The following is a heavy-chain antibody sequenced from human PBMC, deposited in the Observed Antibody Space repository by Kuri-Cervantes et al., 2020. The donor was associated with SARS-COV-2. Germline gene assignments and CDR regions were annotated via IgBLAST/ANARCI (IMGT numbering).Heavy chain of an antibody. CDR1: GFTFSSYA. D-gene: IGHD2-21*02. CDR3: ARGRALCGGDCFSANDAFDI. J-gene: IGHJ3*02. Sequence: GESLKISCAASGFTFSSYAMHWVRQAPGKGLEWVAVISYDGSNKYYADSVKGRFTISRDNSKNTLYLQMNSLRAEDTAVYYCARGRALCGGDCFSANDAFDIWGQGTMVTVSS. CDR2: ISYDGSNK. V-gene: IGHV3-30-3*01.